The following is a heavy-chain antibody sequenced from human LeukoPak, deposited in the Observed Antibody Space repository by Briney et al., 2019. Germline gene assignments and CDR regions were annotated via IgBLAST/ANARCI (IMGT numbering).Heavy chain of an antibody. CDR3: VRDPSNSGNWFDL. CDR1: GFRFSDFG. D-gene: IGHD4-11*01. J-gene: IGHJ5*02. V-gene: IGHV3-30*02. Sequence: PGGSLRLSCEASGFRFSDFGLHWVRQAPGKGLEWVAFIRSEENRFYYLPSLTGRFTISRDNAKNTLYLQMDSLRAEDTSFYYCVRDPSNSGNWFDLWGQGTLVTVSS. CDR2: IRSEENRF.